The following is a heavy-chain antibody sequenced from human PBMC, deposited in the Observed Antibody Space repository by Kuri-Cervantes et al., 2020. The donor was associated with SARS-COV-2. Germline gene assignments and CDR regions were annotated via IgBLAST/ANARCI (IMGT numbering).Heavy chain of an antibody. CDR2: ISNEGSTN. V-gene: IGHV3-30-3*01. Sequence: GGSLRLSCAASGFTFSNYAVNWVRQAPGKGLEWVAVISNEGSTNYYAVSVKGRFTLSRDNAKNMLFLQMNSLRAEDTAVYYCVRDGDHWNFDYWGQGTLVTVSS. D-gene: IGHD1-1*01. CDR1: GFTFSNYA. CDR3: VRDGDHWNFDY. J-gene: IGHJ4*02.